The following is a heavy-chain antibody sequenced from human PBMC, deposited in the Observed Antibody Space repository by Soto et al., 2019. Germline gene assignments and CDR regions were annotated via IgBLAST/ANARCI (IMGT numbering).Heavy chain of an antibody. D-gene: IGHD6-19*01. CDR3: ARAPSHGWFQHLDS. V-gene: IGHV5-51*01. J-gene: IGHJ4*02. CDR2: IYSGDSDT. CDR1: GYNFASYW. Sequence: EVQMVQSGAEVKKSGESLKISCKGSGYNFASYWIGWVRQKPGRGLEWMGIIYSGDSDTGYSPSFEGHVTISADKATTTAYLRWSSLGASDTAMYYCARAPSHGWFQHLDSWGQGTLVTVSS.